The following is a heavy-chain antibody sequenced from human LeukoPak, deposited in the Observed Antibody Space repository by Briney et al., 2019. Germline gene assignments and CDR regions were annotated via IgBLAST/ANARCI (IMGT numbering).Heavy chain of an antibody. Sequence: ASVKVSCKASGYTFTSYGISWVRQAPGQGLEWMGWISAYNGNTNYAQKLQGRVTMTTDISTSTAYMELRSLRSDDTAVYYCARDRRPWELRPSVFDYWGQGTLVTVSS. D-gene: IGHD1-26*01. J-gene: IGHJ4*02. CDR2: ISAYNGNT. CDR1: GYTFTSYG. V-gene: IGHV1-18*01. CDR3: ARDRRPWELRPSVFDY.